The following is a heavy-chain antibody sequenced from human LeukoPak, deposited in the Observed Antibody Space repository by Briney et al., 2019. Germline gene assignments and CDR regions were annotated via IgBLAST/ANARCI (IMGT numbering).Heavy chain of an antibody. CDR3: ARRHYGSGRSGLDP. CDR2: IYYSGST. CDR1: GDSISSSSYY. D-gene: IGHD3-10*01. V-gene: IGHV4-39*01. J-gene: IGHJ5*02. Sequence: MPSETLSLPCTVSGDSISSSSYYWGWIRQPRGKGLEWIGSIYYSGSTYYNPSLKSRVTISVDTSKNQFSLKLSSVTAADTAVYYCARRHYGSGRSGLDPWGQGTLVTVSS.